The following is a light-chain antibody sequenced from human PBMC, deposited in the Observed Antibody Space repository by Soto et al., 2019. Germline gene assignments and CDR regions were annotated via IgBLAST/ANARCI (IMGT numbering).Light chain of an antibody. CDR2: DAS. J-gene: IGKJ3*01. V-gene: IGKV3-11*01. Sequence: EIVLTQSPATLSLSPGERATLSCRASQSLSSYLAWYQQKPGQAPRLLIYDASNRATGIPARFSGSGSGTDFTLTISSLEPEDFAVYYCQQYGSSFTFGPGTKLEIK. CDR3: QQYGSSFT. CDR1: QSLSSY.